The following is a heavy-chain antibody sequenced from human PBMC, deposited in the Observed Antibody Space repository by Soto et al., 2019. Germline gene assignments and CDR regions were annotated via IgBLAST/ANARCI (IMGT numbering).Heavy chain of an antibody. J-gene: IGHJ6*02. CDR2: MNTNSDDT. D-gene: IGHD6-13*01. V-gene: IGHV1-8*01. CDR3: ESEWYPAGHFYGMDV. Sequence: ASVKVSCKTSGYTFTSYDINWVRQAPGQGLEWVGWMNTNSDDTRSAQKFRGRLTLTRDKSMRAVYMKLSNLRPDDTAVYYCESEWYPAGHFYGMDVWGQGTTVTVYS. CDR1: GYTFTSYD.